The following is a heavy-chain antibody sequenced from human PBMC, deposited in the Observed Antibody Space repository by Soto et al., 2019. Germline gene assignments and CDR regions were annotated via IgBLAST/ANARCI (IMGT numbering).Heavy chain of an antibody. V-gene: IGHV1-18*01. D-gene: IGHD3-10*01. CDR1: GYTFTSYG. CDR3: ARIITMVRGVIITSGWGDAFDI. CDR2: ISAYNGNT. Sequence: QVRLVQSGAEVKKPGASVKVSCKASGYTFTSYGISWVRQAPGQGLEWMGWISAYNGNTNYAQQLQGRVTMTTDTSTSTAYMELRSLRSDDTAVYYCARIITMVRGVIITSGWGDAFDIWGQGTMVTVSS. J-gene: IGHJ3*02.